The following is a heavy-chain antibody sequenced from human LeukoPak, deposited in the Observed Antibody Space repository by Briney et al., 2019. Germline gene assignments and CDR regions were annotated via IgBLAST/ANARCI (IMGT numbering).Heavy chain of an antibody. CDR1: GFTFSSYE. D-gene: IGHD6-6*01. Sequence: GGSLRLSCAASGFTFSSYEMNWVRQAPGKGLEWVSYISSSGSTIYYADSVKGRFTISRDSSKNTLYLQMNSLRPEDTAVYYCARAHLSSASTDYMTVWGKGTTVTVSS. J-gene: IGHJ6*03. CDR2: ISSSGSTI. CDR3: ARAHLSSASTDYMTV. V-gene: IGHV3-48*03.